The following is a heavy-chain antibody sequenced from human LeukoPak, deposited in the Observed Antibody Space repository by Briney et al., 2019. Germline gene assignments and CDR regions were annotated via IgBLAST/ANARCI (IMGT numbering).Heavy chain of an antibody. V-gene: IGHV3-11*01. CDR2: ISSSGSTI. J-gene: IGHJ4*02. CDR3: ARGAVVVPAAI. D-gene: IGHD2-2*01. Sequence: GGSLRLSCAASGFTFSDYYMSRIRQAPGKGLEWVSYISSSGSTIYYANSVKGRFTISRDNAKNSLYLQMNSLRAEDTAVYYCARGAVVVPAAIWGQGTLVTVSS. CDR1: GFTFSDYY.